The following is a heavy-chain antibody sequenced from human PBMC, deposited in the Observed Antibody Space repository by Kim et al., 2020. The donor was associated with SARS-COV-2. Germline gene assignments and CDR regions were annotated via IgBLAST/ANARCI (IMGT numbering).Heavy chain of an antibody. CDR3: AKGDCSSSSCYHEGSTVFDF. CDR2: ISYDGSNK. D-gene: IGHD2-2*01. Sequence: GGSLRLSCAASGFTFSSYAMHWVRQAPGKGLEWVAVISYDGSNKYYADSVKGRFTISRDNSNNTLYLQMNSLRAEDTAVYYCAKGDCSSSSCYHEGSTVFDFCGQGTLVTVSS. V-gene: IGHV3-30*18. CDR1: GFTFSSYA. J-gene: IGHJ4*02.